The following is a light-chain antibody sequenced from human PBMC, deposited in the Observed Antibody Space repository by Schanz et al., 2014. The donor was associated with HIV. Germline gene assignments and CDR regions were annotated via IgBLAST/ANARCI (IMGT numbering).Light chain of an antibody. CDR2: STN. Sequence: QTVVTQEPSLTVSPGGIVTLTCASSSGAVTSGYFPNWFQQRPGQAPRALIYSTNNKHPWTPARFSGSLLGGKAALTLSGVQPEDEAEYYCLLTYGGTQVFGGGTKLTVL. V-gene: IGLV7-43*01. CDR1: SGAVTSGYF. CDR3: LLTYGGTQV. J-gene: IGLJ3*02.